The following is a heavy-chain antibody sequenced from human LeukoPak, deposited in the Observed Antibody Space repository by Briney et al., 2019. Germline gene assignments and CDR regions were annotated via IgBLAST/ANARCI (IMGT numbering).Heavy chain of an antibody. D-gene: IGHD6-25*01. V-gene: IGHV3-74*01. CDR2: INSDGSNT. Sequence: GGSLRLSCAASGFTFSSYAMHWVRQAPGKGLVWVSRINSDGSNTTYADSVKGRFTISRDNAKNTLYVQMNSLRAEDTAVYYCTRGGSSRYTISYWGQGTLVTVSS. J-gene: IGHJ4*02. CDR1: GFTFSSYA. CDR3: TRGGSSRYTISY.